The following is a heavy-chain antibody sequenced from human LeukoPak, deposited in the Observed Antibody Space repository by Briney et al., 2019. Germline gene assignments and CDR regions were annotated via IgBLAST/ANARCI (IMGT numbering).Heavy chain of an antibody. CDR1: GFTFSNYW. J-gene: IGHJ4*02. D-gene: IGHD5-24*01. CDR3: ARGSGVRWLQSPFDY. Sequence: GGSLRLSCAASGFTFSNYWMSWVRQAPGKGLEWVANIQQDGSEKHYVDSVKGRFTISRDNAKNSLYLQMNSLRAEDTAVYYCARGSGVRWLQSPFDYWGQGTLVTVSS. V-gene: IGHV3-7*01. CDR2: IQQDGSEK.